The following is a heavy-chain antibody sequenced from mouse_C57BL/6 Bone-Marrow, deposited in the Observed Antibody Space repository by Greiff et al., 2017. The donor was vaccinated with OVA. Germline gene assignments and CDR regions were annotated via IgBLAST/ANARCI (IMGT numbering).Heavy chain of an antibody. Sequence: VQLQQPGAELVKPGASVKLSCKASGYTFTSYWMHWVKQRPGQGLEWIGMIHPNSGSTNYNEKFKSKATLTVDKSSSTAYMQLSSLTSEDSEVYYCARWGLGRGDYFDYWGQGTTLTVSS. CDR3: ARWGLGRGDYFDY. CDR2: IHPNSGST. J-gene: IGHJ2*01. CDR1: GYTFTSYW. D-gene: IGHD4-1*01. V-gene: IGHV1-64*01.